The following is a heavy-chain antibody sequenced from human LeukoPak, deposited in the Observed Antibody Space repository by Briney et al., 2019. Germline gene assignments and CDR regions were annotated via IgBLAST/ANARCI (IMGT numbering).Heavy chain of an antibody. J-gene: IGHJ3*02. D-gene: IGHD2-15*01. CDR1: GFTVSSNY. CDR2: IYSGGST. V-gene: IGHV3-53*01. Sequence: QSGGSLRLSCAASGFTVSSNYMSWVRQAPGKGLEWVSVIYSGGSTYYAVSVKGRFTISRDNSKNTLYLQMNSLRAEDTAVYYCARVVDYLSAFDIWGQGTMVTVSS. CDR3: ARVVDYLSAFDI.